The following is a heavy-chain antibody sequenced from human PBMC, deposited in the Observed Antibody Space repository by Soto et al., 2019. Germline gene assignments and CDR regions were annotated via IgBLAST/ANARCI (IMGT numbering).Heavy chain of an antibody. CDR2: TYYRSKWYN. D-gene: IGHD5-18*01. CDR3: ARERVDTERYYYYGMDV. Sequence: SQTLSLTCVIAGDSVSSNSAAWNWIRQSPSRGLEWLGRTYYRSKWYNDYAVSVKSRITINPDTSKNQFSLQLNSVTPEDTAVYYCARERVDTERYYYYGMDVWGQGTTVTVSS. V-gene: IGHV6-1*01. CDR1: GDSVSSNSAA. J-gene: IGHJ6*02.